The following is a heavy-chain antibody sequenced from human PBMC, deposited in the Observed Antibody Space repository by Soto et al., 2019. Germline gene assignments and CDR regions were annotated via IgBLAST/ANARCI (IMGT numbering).Heavy chain of an antibody. D-gene: IGHD6-6*01. CDR1: GGTFSSYA. CDR2: IIPIFCTA. Sequence: GASVKVSCKASGGTFSSYAISWVRQAPGQGLEWMGGIIPIFCTANYAQKFQGRVTITADESTSTAYMELSSLRSEDTAVYYCAREGLKYSSSRGNNWFDPWGQGTLVTVSS. J-gene: IGHJ5*02. CDR3: AREGLKYSSSRGNNWFDP. V-gene: IGHV1-69*13.